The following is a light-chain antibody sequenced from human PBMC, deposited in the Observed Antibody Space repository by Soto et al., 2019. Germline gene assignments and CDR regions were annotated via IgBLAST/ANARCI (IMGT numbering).Light chain of an antibody. CDR1: QTSRKY. V-gene: IGKV1-39*01. J-gene: IGKJ3*01. Sequence: DIQMTQYPSSLYASLGDIVTINCRASQTSRKYLSWYQQNPGTAPRLLIYGASTLQNGIPPRFSGMASGPDFTLIIANLQPKDEASYDCQQSSHSPKPFG. CDR2: GAS. CDR3: QQSSHSPKP.